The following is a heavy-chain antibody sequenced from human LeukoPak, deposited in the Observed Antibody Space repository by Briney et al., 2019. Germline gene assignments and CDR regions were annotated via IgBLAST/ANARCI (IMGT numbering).Heavy chain of an antibody. CDR1: GFTFSSYR. D-gene: IGHD6-13*01. Sequence: PGGSLRLSCAASGFTFSSYRMSWVRQPPGKGLEWIGEINHSGSTNYNPSLKSRVTISVDTSKNQFSLKLSSVTAADTAVYYCARRYSSSWRDAFDIWGQGTMVTVSS. J-gene: IGHJ3*02. CDR3: ARRYSSSWRDAFDI. V-gene: IGHV4-34*01. CDR2: INHSGST.